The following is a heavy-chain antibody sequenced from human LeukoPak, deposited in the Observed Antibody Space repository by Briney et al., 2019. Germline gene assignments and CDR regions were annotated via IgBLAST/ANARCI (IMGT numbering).Heavy chain of an antibody. CDR3: ARQGDSNGYSTLDY. D-gene: IGHD3-22*01. CDR1: GDSVSRITYY. Sequence: SETLSLTCTVSGDSVSRITYYWGWIRQPPGKGLEWIGTIYYSETTYYNPSLKSRVTISVDSSKNQFSLKVTSVTATDTAVYYCARQGDSNGYSTLDYWGQGILVTVSS. CDR2: IYYSETT. J-gene: IGHJ4*02. V-gene: IGHV4-39*01.